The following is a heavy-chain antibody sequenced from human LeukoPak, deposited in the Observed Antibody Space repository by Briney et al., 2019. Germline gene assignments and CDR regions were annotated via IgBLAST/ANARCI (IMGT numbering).Heavy chain of an antibody. Sequence: GGSLRLSCAASGFTFSSYAMSWVRQAPGEGLEWVSVIYSGGVTYYADPVRGRFTISRDNSKNTVYLQMNSLRVEDTAVYYCASGILTGYFSFDYWGHGTLVTVSS. CDR3: ASGILTGYFSFDY. CDR1: GFTFSSYA. V-gene: IGHV3-23*03. CDR2: IYSGGVT. D-gene: IGHD3-9*01. J-gene: IGHJ4*01.